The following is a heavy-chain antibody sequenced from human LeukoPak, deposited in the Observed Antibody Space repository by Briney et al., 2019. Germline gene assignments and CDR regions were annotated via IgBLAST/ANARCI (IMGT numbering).Heavy chain of an antibody. CDR3: ARRYYDFWSGYYSDWFDP. J-gene: IGHJ5*02. CDR2: INHSGST. Sequence: KPSETLSLTCAVYGGSFSGYYWSWIRQPPGKGLEWIGEINHSGSTNYNPSLKSRVTISVDTSKNQFSLKLSSVTAADTAVYYCARRYYDFWSGYYSDWFDPWGQGTLVTVSS. V-gene: IGHV4-34*01. D-gene: IGHD3-3*01. CDR1: GGSFSGYY.